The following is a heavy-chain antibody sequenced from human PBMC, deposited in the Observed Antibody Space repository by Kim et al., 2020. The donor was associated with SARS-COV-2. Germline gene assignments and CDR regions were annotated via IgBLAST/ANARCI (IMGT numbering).Heavy chain of an antibody. CDR2: ISSSSSTI. J-gene: IGHJ6*03. Sequence: GGSLRLSCAASGFTFSSYSMNWVRQAPGKGLEWGSYISSSSSTIYYADSGKGRFTISRDNAKNSLYLQMKSLRDEDTAVYYCARDPYFTIFGVAPPFYYYYYMDVWGKGTTVTVSS. V-gene: IGHV3-48*02. CDR3: ARDPYFTIFGVAPPFYYYYYMDV. D-gene: IGHD3-3*01. CDR1: GFTFSSYS.